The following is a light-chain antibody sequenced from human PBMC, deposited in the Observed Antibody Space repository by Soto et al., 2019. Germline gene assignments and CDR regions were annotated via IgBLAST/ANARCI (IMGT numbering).Light chain of an antibody. CDR1: QSVSNTY. CDR2: GAS. J-gene: IGKJ1*01. CDR3: HQRQSCPRT. Sequence: IVLTQSPGTLSLSPVERPTLSCSPSQSVSNTYLAWYQQKPGQAPRLLIYGASSRATGIPDRFSGSGSGTDFTLTISRLEPEDFALYYCHQRQSCPRTFGQGTKVDIK. V-gene: IGKV3-20*01.